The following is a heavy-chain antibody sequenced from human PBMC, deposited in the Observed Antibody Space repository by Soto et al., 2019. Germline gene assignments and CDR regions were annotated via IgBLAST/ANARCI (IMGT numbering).Heavy chain of an antibody. V-gene: IGHV1-3*01. CDR2: INAGNGNT. Sequence: ALVKVSCKASGYTFTSYAMHWVRQAPGQRLERMGWINAGNGNTKYSQKFQGRVTITRDTSASTAYMELSSLRSEDTAVYYCARDRRTAGSWYSYYYMDVWGKGTTVTVSS. CDR1: GYTFTSYA. J-gene: IGHJ6*03. D-gene: IGHD6-13*01. CDR3: ARDRRTAGSWYSYYYMDV.